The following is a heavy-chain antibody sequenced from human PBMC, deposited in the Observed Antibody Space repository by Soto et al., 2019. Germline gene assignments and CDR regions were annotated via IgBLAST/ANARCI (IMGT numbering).Heavy chain of an antibody. Sequence: QVQLVESGGGLVKPGGSLRLSCAASGFTFSDYHMSWIRQAPGKGLEWVSDISSSGSIMYYADSVKGRFTISRDNAKNSLCLQMNSLRAEDTAVYYCARTPDGGYFYYYYMDVWGKGTTVTVSS. CDR3: ARTPDGGYFYYYYMDV. J-gene: IGHJ6*03. CDR1: GFTFSDYH. V-gene: IGHV3-11*01. CDR2: ISSSGSIM. D-gene: IGHD4-17*01.